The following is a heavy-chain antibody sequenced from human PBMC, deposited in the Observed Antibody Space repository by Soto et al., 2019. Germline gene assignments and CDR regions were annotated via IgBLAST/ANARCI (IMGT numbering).Heavy chain of an antibody. CDR2: IRVHKGNT. CDR1: GYDFINYG. V-gene: IGHV1-18*01. J-gene: IGHJ4*02. D-gene: IGHD3-10*01. Sequence: ASVKVSCKAAGYDFINYGITCVRQAPGQVLEWMGWIRVHKGNTNYAQKFQGRVTMSTDTSTSTAYMELRSLRPDDTAVYYCVRDLDGSGSYYTDYWGPGTLVTVSS. CDR3: VRDLDGSGSYYTDY.